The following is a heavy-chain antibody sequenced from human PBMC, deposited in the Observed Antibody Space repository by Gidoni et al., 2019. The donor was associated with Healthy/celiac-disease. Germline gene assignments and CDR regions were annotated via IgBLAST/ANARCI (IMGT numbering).Heavy chain of an antibody. V-gene: IGHV1-69*08. CDR3: ARDKIAAAGRGFDY. D-gene: IGHD6-13*01. Sequence: QLQLVQSGAEVKKPGSSVKVSCKASGGTFRRYTIRCVRQAPGQCLEWSEMIIPILGIANYAQKFQGRVTITADKSTSTAYMELSSLRSEDTAVYYCARDKIAAAGRGFDYWGQGTLVTVSS. J-gene: IGHJ4*02. CDR1: GGTFRRYT. CDR2: IIPILGIA.